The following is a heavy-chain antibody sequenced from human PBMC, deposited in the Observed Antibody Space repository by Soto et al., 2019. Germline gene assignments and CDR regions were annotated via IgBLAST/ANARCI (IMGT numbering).Heavy chain of an antibody. CDR1: GGSISSGGYY. CDR3: ASENQLLHAY. Sequence: SETLSLTCTVSGGSISSGGYYWSWIRQHPGKGLEWIGYIYYSGSTYYNPSLKSRVTISVDTSKNQFSLKLSSVTAADTAVYYCASENQLLHAYCGRGTLVTVSS. J-gene: IGHJ4*02. CDR2: IYYSGST. V-gene: IGHV4-31*03. D-gene: IGHD2-2*01.